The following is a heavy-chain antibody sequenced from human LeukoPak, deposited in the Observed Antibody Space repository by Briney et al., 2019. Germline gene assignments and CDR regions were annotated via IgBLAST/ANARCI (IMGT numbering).Heavy chain of an antibody. J-gene: IGHJ4*02. Sequence: TGGSLRLSCAASGFTFSSCGMHWVRQAPGKGLEWVAFIPYDGSDKYYADSVKGRFTISRDNSKNTLYLQTNSLRVDDTAVYYCAEDRSPSNWNYYFDSWGQGTLVTVSS. CDR3: AEDRSPSNWNYYFDS. V-gene: IGHV3-30*02. CDR2: IPYDGSDK. D-gene: IGHD1-7*01. CDR1: GFTFSSCG.